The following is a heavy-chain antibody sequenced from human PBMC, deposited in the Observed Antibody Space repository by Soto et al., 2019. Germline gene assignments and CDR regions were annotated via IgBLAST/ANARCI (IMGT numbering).Heavy chain of an antibody. D-gene: IGHD2-8*01. Sequence: QPGGSLRLSCAASGFTFSTYSINWVRQAPGKGLEWISYISDNSSVIYYADAVKGRFTISRDNAKNSLYLQMNSLRDEDTAVYYCARDRDAYCSKGICSGPYFDYWGQGTLVTVS. J-gene: IGHJ4*02. V-gene: IGHV3-48*02. CDR1: GFTFSTYS. CDR3: ARDRDAYCSKGICSGPYFDY. CDR2: ISDNSSVI.